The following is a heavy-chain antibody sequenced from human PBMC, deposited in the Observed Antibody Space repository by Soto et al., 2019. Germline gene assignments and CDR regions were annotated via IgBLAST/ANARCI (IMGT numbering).Heavy chain of an antibody. CDR2: ITWDSDRV. V-gene: IGHV3-9*01. CDR1: GFRFDDYA. J-gene: IGHJ3*01. D-gene: IGHD3-9*01. CDR3: AKDIHAILTTYCGLDL. Sequence: EVQLVESGGGLVQPGRSLRLSCVGSGFRFDDYAMHWVRQAPGKGLEWLSGISAITWDSDRVGYADSVKGRFTISRDNANNSLYLEMNRLRVDDTPLYYCAKDIHAILTTYCGLDLWNQGTMVTGSS.